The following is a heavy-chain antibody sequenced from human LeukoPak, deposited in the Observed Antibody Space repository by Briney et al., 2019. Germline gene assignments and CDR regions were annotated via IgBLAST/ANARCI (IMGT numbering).Heavy chain of an antibody. D-gene: IGHD3-3*01. CDR2: ISGSGGST. CDR1: GFTFSSYA. V-gene: IGHV3-23*01. J-gene: IGHJ4*02. Sequence: GGSLRLSCAASGFTFSSYAMSWVRQAPGKGLEWVSAISGSGGSTYYADSVKGRFTISRDNSKNTLYLQMNSLRAEDTAVYYCAKMYYDFWSGYYSVLSDHYFDYWGQGTLVTVSS. CDR3: AKMYYDFWSGYYSVLSDHYFDY.